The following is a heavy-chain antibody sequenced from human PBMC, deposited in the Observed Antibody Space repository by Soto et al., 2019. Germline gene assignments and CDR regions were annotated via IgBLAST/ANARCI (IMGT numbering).Heavy chain of an antibody. J-gene: IGHJ4*02. D-gene: IGHD3-22*01. Sequence: ASVKVSFKASGYTFTHYSMHWVRQAPGQRLEWMGWINSGNGHTEYSQKFQGRVTITRDTSASTAYVELSGLTSEDTAVYYCAKPDRDSSGFYFFDYWGQGTLVTVSS. CDR1: GYTFTHYS. CDR2: INSGNGHT. V-gene: IGHV1-3*04. CDR3: AKPDRDSSGFYFFDY.